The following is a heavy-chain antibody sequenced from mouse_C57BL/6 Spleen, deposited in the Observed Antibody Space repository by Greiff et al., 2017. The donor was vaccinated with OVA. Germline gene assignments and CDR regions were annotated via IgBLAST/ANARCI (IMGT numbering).Heavy chain of an antibody. Sequence: EVKLMESGGGLVKPGGSLKLSCAASGFTFSDYGMHWVRQAPEKGLEWVAYISSGSSTIYYADTVKGRFTISRDNAKNTLFLQMTSLRSEDTAMYYCARPYDYDRDWFAYWGQGTLVTVSA. CDR3: ARPYDYDRDWFAY. CDR1: GFTFSDYG. J-gene: IGHJ3*01. V-gene: IGHV5-17*01. D-gene: IGHD2-4*01. CDR2: ISSGSSTI.